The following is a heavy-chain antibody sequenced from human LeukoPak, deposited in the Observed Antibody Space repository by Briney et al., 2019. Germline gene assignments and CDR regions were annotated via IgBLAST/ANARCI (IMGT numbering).Heavy chain of an antibody. V-gene: IGHV3-23*01. Sequence: PGGSLGPSCAASGFTFSSYAMSWVRQAPGKGLEWVSAISGSGGSTYYADSVKGRFTISRDNSKNTLYLQMNSLRAEDTAVYYCATPQGTVVTHDPFDYWGQGTLVTVSS. CDR2: ISGSGGST. CDR3: ATPQGTVVTHDPFDY. CDR1: GFTFSSYA. J-gene: IGHJ4*02. D-gene: IGHD4-23*01.